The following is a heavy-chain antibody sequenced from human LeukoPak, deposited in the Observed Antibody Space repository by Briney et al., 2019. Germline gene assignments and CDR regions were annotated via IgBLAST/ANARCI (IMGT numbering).Heavy chain of an antibody. V-gene: IGHV4-39*01. Sequence: SETLSLTCTVSGGSISSSSYYWGWIRQPPGKGLEWIGSIYYSGSTYYNPSLKSRVTISVDTSKNQFSLKLSSVTAADTAVYYCARRGYSGYGMGGYFDYWGQGTLVTVSS. CDR2: IYYSGST. D-gene: IGHD5-12*01. J-gene: IGHJ4*02. CDR3: ARRGYSGYGMGGYFDY. CDR1: GGSISSSSYY.